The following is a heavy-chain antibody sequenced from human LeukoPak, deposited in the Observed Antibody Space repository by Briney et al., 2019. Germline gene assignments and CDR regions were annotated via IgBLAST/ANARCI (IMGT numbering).Heavy chain of an antibody. J-gene: IGHJ5*02. D-gene: IGHD6-6*01. CDR1: GASINSYH. CDR2: ISSSRRV. V-gene: IGHV4-4*07. CDR3: ARDRGSSVVAFWFDP. Sequence: SETLSLTCSVSGASINSYHWSWIRQSAGKGLEWIGRISSSRRVDYNPSLENRISMSVDTSRNELLLQLHSVTAADSGVYYCARDRGSSVVAFWFDPWGPGTLVTVSS.